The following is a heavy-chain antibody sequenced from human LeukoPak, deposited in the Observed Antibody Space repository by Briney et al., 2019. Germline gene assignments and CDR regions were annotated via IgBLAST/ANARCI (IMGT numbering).Heavy chain of an antibody. CDR1: GFTFSSYS. CDR2: ISSSSSYI. J-gene: IGHJ4*02. V-gene: IGHV3-21*01. D-gene: IGHD7-27*01. Sequence: PRGSLRLSCAASGFTFSSYSMNWVRQAPGKWLEWVSSISSSSSYIYYADSVKGRFTISRDNAKNSLYLQMNSLRAEDTAVYYCARTRIGLGTSDYWGQGTLVTVSS. CDR3: ARTRIGLGTSDY.